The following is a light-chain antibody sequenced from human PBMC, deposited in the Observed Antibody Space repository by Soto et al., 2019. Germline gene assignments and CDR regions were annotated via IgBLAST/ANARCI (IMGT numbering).Light chain of an antibody. CDR1: QNINNW. CDR3: QHMRT. V-gene: IGKV1-5*01. Sequence: GDRVTITCRASQNINNWIAWYQQKPGKAPKFLIYDASTLESGVPSRFSGSGCGTEFSLTISSLQPDDFGSYYCQHMRTFGQGTKVDIK. J-gene: IGKJ1*01. CDR2: DAS.